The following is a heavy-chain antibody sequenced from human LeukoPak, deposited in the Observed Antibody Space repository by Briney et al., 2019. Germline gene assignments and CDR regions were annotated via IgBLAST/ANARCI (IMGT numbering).Heavy chain of an antibody. Sequence: GGSLRLSCAASGFTFSSYGMSWVRQAPGKGLEWVSAISGSGGSTYYADSVKGRFTISRDNSKNTLYLQMNSLRAEDTAVYYCAKDLGYYYGSGSPTHFDYWGQGTLVTVSS. D-gene: IGHD3-10*01. CDR3: AKDLGYYYGSGSPTHFDY. J-gene: IGHJ4*02. V-gene: IGHV3-23*01. CDR2: ISGSGGST. CDR1: GFTFSSYG.